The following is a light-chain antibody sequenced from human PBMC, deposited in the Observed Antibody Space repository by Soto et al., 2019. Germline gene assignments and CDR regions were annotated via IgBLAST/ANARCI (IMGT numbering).Light chain of an antibody. CDR2: AAS. CDR3: QHYFNFPFT. J-gene: IGKJ3*01. Sequence: DVHLTQSPSSLSASVGDRVTITCQASQDISTDLTWYQQEPGKAPKVLVYAASKLETGVPSRFSGSGSETHFTLTINSLRPEDVATYYCQHYFNFPFTFGPGTKVDV. CDR1: QDISTD. V-gene: IGKV1-33*01.